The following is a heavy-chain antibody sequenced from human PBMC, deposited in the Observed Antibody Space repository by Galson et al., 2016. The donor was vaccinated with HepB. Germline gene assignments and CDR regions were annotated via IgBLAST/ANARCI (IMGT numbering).Heavy chain of an antibody. CDR1: GDSISTPHW. CDR2: IHQSGTT. CDR3: ARHFPGGITRGFDY. D-gene: IGHD1-14*01. J-gene: IGHJ4*02. Sequence: SETLSLTCTVSGDSISTPHWWSWVRQPPGKGLEWIGEIHQSGTTNYHPSLMSRVAMSIDQSKDQLSLVPTSVRAADTAVYFCARHFPGGITRGFDYWGRGALVTVSS. V-gene: IGHV4-4*02.